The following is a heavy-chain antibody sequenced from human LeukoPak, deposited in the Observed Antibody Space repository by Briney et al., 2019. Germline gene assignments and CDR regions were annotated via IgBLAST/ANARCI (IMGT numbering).Heavy chain of an antibody. CDR3: ARDSVEGGTITMVRGVIGLGAFDI. D-gene: IGHD3-10*01. CDR1: GFTLSSNY. Sequence: GGSLRLSCAASGFTLSSNYMNWVRQAPGKGLEWVSVIYSGGSTYYADSVKGRFTISRDNSKNTLYLQMNSLRAEDTAVYYCARDSVEGGTITMVRGVIGLGAFDIWGQGTMVTVSS. J-gene: IGHJ3*02. CDR2: IYSGGST. V-gene: IGHV3-66*01.